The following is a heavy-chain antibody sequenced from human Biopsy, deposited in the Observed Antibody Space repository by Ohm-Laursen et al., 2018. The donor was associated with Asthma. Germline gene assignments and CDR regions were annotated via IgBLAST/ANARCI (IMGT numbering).Heavy chain of an antibody. CDR3: VKDTYEDDYGYYTFDV. CDR2: IKTNRRGA. D-gene: IGHD3-22*01. CDR1: GFIFRGSN. J-gene: IGHJ3*01. V-gene: IGHV3-23*01. Sequence: SLRLSCAASGFIFRGSNMFWVRQAPGKGLEWVSTIKTNRRGADYPDPAKGRFTISRDDSKNTLYLQMSSLRAEDTAVYYCVKDTYEDDYGYYTFDVWGQGTMVTVSS.